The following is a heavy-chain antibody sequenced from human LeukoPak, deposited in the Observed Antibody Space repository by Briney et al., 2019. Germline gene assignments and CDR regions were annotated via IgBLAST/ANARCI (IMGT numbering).Heavy chain of an antibody. Sequence: GESLKISCKGSGYSFTSYWIGWVRQMPGKGLEWMGIIYPGDSDTRFSPSFQGQVTISADKSISTAYLQWSSLKASDTAMYYCARGDTETTDYYDSSGYYYVRAYFDYWGQGTLVTVSS. CDR2: IYPGDSDT. V-gene: IGHV5-51*01. CDR1: GYSFTSYW. CDR3: ARGDTETTDYYDSSGYYYVRAYFDY. D-gene: IGHD3-22*01. J-gene: IGHJ4*02.